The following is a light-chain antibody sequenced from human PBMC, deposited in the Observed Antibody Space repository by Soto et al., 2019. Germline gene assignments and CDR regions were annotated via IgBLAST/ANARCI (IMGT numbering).Light chain of an antibody. V-gene: IGKV3-15*01. CDR3: QQYNDWPLYT. J-gene: IGKJ2*01. Sequence: EIVMTQSPTIVSVSPGERATLSCRASQSVNSSLAWYQQKPGQAPRLLISGASTRAPGIAARFSGSGSGTNFTLSISGLQSADFAVYYCQQYNDWPLYTFGQGTKLEIK. CDR1: QSVNSS. CDR2: GAS.